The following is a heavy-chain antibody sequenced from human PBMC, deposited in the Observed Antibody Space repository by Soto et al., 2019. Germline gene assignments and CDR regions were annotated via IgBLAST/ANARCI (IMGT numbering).Heavy chain of an antibody. D-gene: IGHD6-19*01. CDR3: ALARRSSLLEVAGPGFEY. V-gene: IGHV3-30*03. Sequence: PRGSMRPSCAAAGSNFCVLGMHCVRQAPGKGLEWLSVLSYEGSEEYYTDSVRGRFTISRDNSKNTLFLQMDSLRVDDTGVYYCALARRSSLLEVAGPGFEYWGQGTLVTDSS. CDR1: GSNFCVLG. J-gene: IGHJ4*02. CDR2: LSYEGSEE.